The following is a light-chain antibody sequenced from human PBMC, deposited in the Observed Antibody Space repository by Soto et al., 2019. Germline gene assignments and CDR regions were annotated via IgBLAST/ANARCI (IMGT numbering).Light chain of an antibody. CDR1: QSVAGSY. CDR2: GAS. V-gene: IGKV3-20*01. J-gene: IGKJ1*01. Sequence: DIVLTQSPGTLSLSPGERATLSCRASQSVAGSYLAWYLQKPGQAPRLLIYGASSRATGIPDRFSGSGSGTDFTLTINRLEPEDFAVYHCQQYGSSSWTFGQGTKVELK. CDR3: QQYGSSSWT.